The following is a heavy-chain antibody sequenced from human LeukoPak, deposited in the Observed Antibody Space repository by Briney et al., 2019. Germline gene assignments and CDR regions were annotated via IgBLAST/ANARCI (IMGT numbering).Heavy chain of an antibody. Sequence: ASVKVSCKASGYTFTGYYMHWVRQAPGQGLEWMGWINPNSGGTNYAQKFQGRVTMTRDTSISTAYMELSRLRSDDTAVYYCAREKLGGYSGYDSINWFDPWGQGTLVTVSS. V-gene: IGHV1-2*02. CDR2: INPNSGGT. CDR3: AREKLGGYSGYDSINWFDP. D-gene: IGHD5-12*01. J-gene: IGHJ5*02. CDR1: GYTFTGYY.